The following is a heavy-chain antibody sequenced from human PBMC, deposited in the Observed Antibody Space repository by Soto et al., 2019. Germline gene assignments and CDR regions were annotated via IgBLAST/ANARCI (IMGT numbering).Heavy chain of an antibody. CDR3: ARVNYYYGSRSYAYYYSMDD. CDR1: GFTFSSYW. V-gene: IGHV3-7*01. Sequence: RLSCAASGFTFSSYWMSWVRQAPGKGLEWVANIKQDGSEKYYVDSVKGRFTISRDNAKNSLYLQMNSLRAEDTAVYYCARVNYYYGSRSYAYYYSMDDWGQGTTVTVS. J-gene: IGHJ6*02. D-gene: IGHD3-10*01. CDR2: IKQDGSEK.